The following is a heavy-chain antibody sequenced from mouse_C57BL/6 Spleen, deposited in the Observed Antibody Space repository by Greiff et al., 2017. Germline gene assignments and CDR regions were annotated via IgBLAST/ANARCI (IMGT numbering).Heavy chain of an antibody. Sequence: VQLQQSGAELVKPGASVKLSCKASGYTFTSYWMHWVKQRPGQGLEWIGMIHPNSGSTNYNEKFKSKATLTVDKSSSTAYMQLSSLTSEDSAVYYCARAYYGSSRYFDVRGTGTTVTVSS. CDR2: IHPNSGST. CDR1: GYTFTSYW. J-gene: IGHJ1*03. V-gene: IGHV1-64*01. CDR3: ARAYYGSSRYFDV. D-gene: IGHD1-1*01.